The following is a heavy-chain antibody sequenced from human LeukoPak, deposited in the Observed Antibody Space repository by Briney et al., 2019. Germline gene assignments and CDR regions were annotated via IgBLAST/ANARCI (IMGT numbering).Heavy chain of an antibody. Sequence: GGSLRLSCAASGFTVSSNYMSWVRQAPGKGLEWVSVIYSGGSTYYADSVKGRFTISRDNSKNTLYLQMNSLRAEDTAVYYCAREDQLDYYYYGMDVWGQGTTVTVSS. V-gene: IGHV3-53*01. D-gene: IGHD2-2*01. CDR1: GFTVSSNY. CDR2: IYSGGST. J-gene: IGHJ6*02. CDR3: AREDQLDYYYYGMDV.